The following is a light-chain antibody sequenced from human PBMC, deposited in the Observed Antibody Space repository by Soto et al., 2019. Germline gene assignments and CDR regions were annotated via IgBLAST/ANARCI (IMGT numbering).Light chain of an antibody. CDR1: QSVSSNY. CDR2: GAS. V-gene: IGKV3-20*01. Sequence: EIVLTQSPGTLSLSPGERVTLSCRASQSVSSNYLAWYQQKPGQAPRLLIYGASSRATGIPDRFSGSGSGTDITITISRLEHEDFAVYYCQQYDSSPYTFGQGTKLEIK. J-gene: IGKJ2*01. CDR3: QQYDSSPYT.